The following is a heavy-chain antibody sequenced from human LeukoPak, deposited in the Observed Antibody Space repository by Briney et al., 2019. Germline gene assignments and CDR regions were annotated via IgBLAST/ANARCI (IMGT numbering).Heavy chain of an antibody. Sequence: PSETLSLTCTVSGGSVSSYYWSWIRQPPGKGLERIGYIYYSGSTNYNPTLKSRVTISVDTSKNQFSLKLSSVTAADTAVYYCARGEYYYDSSGYYYYYYYYMDVWGKGTTVTVSS. CDR1: GGSVSSYY. CDR2: IYYSGST. D-gene: IGHD3-22*01. V-gene: IGHV4-59*02. J-gene: IGHJ6*03. CDR3: ARGEYYYDSSGYYYYYYYYMDV.